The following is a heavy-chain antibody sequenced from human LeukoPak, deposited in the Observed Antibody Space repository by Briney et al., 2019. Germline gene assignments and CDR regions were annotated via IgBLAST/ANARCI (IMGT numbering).Heavy chain of an antibody. CDR1: GFTFSTYG. Sequence: PGGSLRLSCAASGFTFSTYGMSWVRQAPGKGLEWVAIIGGSGETTIYGDSVKGRLTISRDNSKNTLYLQMNSLRAEDTAVYYCAKDSGSYSYYFDYWGQGTLVTVSS. CDR3: AKDSGSYSYYFDY. V-gene: IGHV3-23*01. D-gene: IGHD1-26*01. J-gene: IGHJ4*02. CDR2: IGGSGETT.